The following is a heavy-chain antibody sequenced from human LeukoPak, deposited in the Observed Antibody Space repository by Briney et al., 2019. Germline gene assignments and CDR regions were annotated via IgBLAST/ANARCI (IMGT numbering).Heavy chain of an antibody. D-gene: IGHD3-10*02. CDR1: GGSLSGYY. J-gene: IGHJ4*02. V-gene: IGHV4-34*01. CDR2: INHSGST. CDR3: AGASRRTGNVGMFGVVAAY. Sequence: SGTLSLTRAVYGGSLSGYYWSWVRQPPGKGLEWIGEINHSGSTNYNPSLKSRVTISVDTSKNQFSLKPSSVTAAGTAVYYRAGASRRTGNVGMFGVVAAYWGQGTLVSASS.